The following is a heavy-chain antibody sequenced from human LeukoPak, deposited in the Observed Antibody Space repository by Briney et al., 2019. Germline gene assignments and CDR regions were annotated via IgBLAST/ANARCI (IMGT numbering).Heavy chain of an antibody. CDR2: INHSGST. V-gene: IGHV4-34*01. Sequence: SETLSLTCAVYGGSFSGYYWSWIRQPPGKGLEWIGEINHSGSTNYNPSLKSRVTISVDTSKNQFSLKLSSVTAADTAVYYCARVGYDILTGYYTTPTYYYYMDVWGKGTTVTVSS. D-gene: IGHD3-9*01. J-gene: IGHJ6*03. CDR1: GGSFSGYY. CDR3: ARVGYDILTGYYTTPTYYYYMDV.